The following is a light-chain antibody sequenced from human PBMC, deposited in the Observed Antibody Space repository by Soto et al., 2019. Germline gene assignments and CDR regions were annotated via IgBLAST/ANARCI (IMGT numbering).Light chain of an antibody. Sequence: QSVLTQPPSASGTPGQRVTISCSGSGSSIGTNTVNWYRQLPGPAPKLLIYGNNQRPSGVPDRFSGSKSGTSASLAISGLQSEDEADYYCAAWDGSLNNVLCGGGTQLTVL. J-gene: IGLJ2*01. CDR3: AAWDGSLNNVL. V-gene: IGLV1-44*01. CDR1: GSSIGTNT. CDR2: GNN.